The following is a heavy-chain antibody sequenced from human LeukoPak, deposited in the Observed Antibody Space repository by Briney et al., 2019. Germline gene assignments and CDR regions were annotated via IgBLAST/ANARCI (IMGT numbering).Heavy chain of an antibody. CDR1: GYTFSSYG. V-gene: IGHV1-18*01. CDR2: VSAYADDT. J-gene: IGHJ4*02. CDR3: ARGLRPLSPGPHIAVVIAHQGFDY. Sequence: ASVKVSCKASGYTFSSYGISWVRQAPGQGLEWMGWVSAYADDTNYVQKFQGRVTMTTDTSTSTAYMELRSLRSDDTAVYYCARGLRPLSPGPHIAVVIAHQGFDYWGQGTLVTVSS. D-gene: IGHD2-21*01.